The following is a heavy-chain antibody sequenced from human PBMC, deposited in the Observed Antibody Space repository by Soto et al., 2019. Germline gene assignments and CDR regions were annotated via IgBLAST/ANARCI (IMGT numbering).Heavy chain of an antibody. D-gene: IGHD6-19*01. CDR2: ISYDGSNK. J-gene: IGHJ6*02. Sequence: QVQLVESGGGVVQPGRSLRLSCAASGFTFSSYGMHWVRQAPGKGLEWVAVISYDGSNKYYADSVKGRFTISRDNSKNPLDLQMNSLRAEDTAVYYCAKDRGWLAERYYYGMDVWGQGTTVTVSS. CDR3: AKDRGWLAERYYYGMDV. CDR1: GFTFSSYG. V-gene: IGHV3-30*18.